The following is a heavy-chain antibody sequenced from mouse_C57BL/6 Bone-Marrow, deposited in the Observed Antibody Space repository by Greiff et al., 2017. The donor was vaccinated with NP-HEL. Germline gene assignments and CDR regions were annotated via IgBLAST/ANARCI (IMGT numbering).Heavy chain of an antibody. CDR2: IDPETGGT. CDR3: TRNAYGNWGYYAMGY. CDR1: GYTFTDYE. J-gene: IGHJ4*01. Sequence: QVQLQQSGAELVRPGASVTLSCKASGYTFTDYEMHWVKQTPVHGLEWIGAIDPETGGTAYNQKFKGKAILTADKSSSTAYMELRSLTSEDSAVYYCTRNAYGNWGYYAMGYWGQGASVTVSS. D-gene: IGHD2-1*01. V-gene: IGHV1-15*01.